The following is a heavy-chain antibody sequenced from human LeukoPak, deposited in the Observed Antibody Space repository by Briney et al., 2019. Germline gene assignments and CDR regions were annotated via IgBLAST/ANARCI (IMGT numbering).Heavy chain of an antibody. CDR3: ARDVHDFWSGYCDGFLY. J-gene: IGHJ4*02. CDR2: IKQDGSEK. D-gene: IGHD3-3*01. V-gene: IGHV3-7*01. CDR1: GFTFSSYW. Sequence: PGGSLRLSCAAPGFTFSSYWVSWVRQAPGKGLEWVANIKQDGSEKYYVDSVKGRFTISRDNAKNSLYLQMNSLRAEDTAVYYCARDVHDFWSGYCDGFLYWGQGTLVTVSS.